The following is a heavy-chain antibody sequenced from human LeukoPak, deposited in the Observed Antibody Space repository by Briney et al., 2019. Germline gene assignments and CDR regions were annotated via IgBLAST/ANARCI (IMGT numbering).Heavy chain of an antibody. J-gene: IGHJ3*02. CDR2: FNHSGST. D-gene: IGHD3-9*01. V-gene: IGHV4-34*01. CDR1: GGSFSGYY. Sequence: SETLSLTCAVYGGSFSGYYWSWIRQPPGKGLEWIGEFNHSGSTNHTPPLKSRVTILVATSKNQFSLKLSSLTAADTAVYYCARGSDYDILTGHAFDIWGQGTMVTVSS. CDR3: ARGSDYDILTGHAFDI.